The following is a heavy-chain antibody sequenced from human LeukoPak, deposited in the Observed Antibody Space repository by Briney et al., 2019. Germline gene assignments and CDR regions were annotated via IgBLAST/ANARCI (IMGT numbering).Heavy chain of an antibody. CDR1: GYTFTGYY. J-gene: IGHJ4*02. CDR2: INPNSGGT. CDR3: ARAPFLSSAWLVKRGGDYFDY. V-gene: IGHV1-2*06. Sequence: ALVKVSCKASGYTFTGYYMHWVRQAPGQGLEWMGRINPNSGGTNYAQKFQGRVTMTRDTSISTAYMELSRLRSDDTAVYYCARAPFLSSAWLVKRGGDYFDYWGQGTLVTVSS. D-gene: IGHD6-19*01.